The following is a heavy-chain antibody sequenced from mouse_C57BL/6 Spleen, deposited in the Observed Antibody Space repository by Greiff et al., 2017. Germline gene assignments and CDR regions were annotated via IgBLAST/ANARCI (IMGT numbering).Heavy chain of an antibody. J-gene: IGHJ4*01. CDR1: GYSFTGYY. V-gene: IGHV1-42*01. Sequence: EVQLQQSGPELVKPGASVKISCKASGYSFTGYYMNWVKQSPEKSLEWIGEINPSTGGTTYNQKFKAKATLTVDKSSSTAYMQLKSLTSEDSAVYYCARKELGRAYAMYYWGQGTSVTAFS. CDR3: ARKELGRAYAMYY. D-gene: IGHD4-1*01. CDR2: INPSTGGT.